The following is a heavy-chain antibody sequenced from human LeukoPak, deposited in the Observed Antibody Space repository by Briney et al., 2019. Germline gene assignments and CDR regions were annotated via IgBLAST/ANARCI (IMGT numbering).Heavy chain of an antibody. CDR2: IYYSGDT. CDR3: ARRRGTGWYYFDF. Sequence: PSETLSLTCTVSGGSISSSSYYWGWIRQPPGKGLEWIGNIYYSGDTYYNPSLKSRVTISVDTSQNQFSLKLSSVTAADTAVYYCARRRGTGWYYFDFWGQGTLVTVSS. CDR1: GGSISSSSYY. J-gene: IGHJ4*02. D-gene: IGHD6-19*01. V-gene: IGHV4-39*01.